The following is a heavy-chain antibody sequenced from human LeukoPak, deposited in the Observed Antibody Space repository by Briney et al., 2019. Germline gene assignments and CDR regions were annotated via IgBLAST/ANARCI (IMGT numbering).Heavy chain of an antibody. CDR2: ITNSGGST. V-gene: IGHV3-23*01. CDR1: VFAFGDYA. D-gene: IGHD6-19*01. Sequence: PGGSLRLSCVASVFAFGDYAMGWVRQAPGKGLEWVSAITNSGGSTYYADSVQGRFTISRDNPKNTLYLQMKSLRVEDTAVYYCVKEAVTPHFDYWGQGTLVTVSS. CDR3: VKEAVTPHFDY. J-gene: IGHJ4*02.